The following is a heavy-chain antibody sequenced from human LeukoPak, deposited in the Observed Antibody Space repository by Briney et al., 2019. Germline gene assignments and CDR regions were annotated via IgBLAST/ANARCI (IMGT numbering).Heavy chain of an antibody. J-gene: IGHJ4*02. CDR2: MNPNSGNT. D-gene: IGHD1-14*01. CDR3: ARDRRHRSSGVGDLAYYFDY. Sequence: GASVKVSCKASGYTFTSYDINWVRQATGQGLEWMGWMNPNSGNTGYAQKFQGRVTITRNTSISTAYMELSSLRSEDTAVYYCARDRRHRSSGVGDLAYYFDYWGQGTLVTVSS. V-gene: IGHV1-8*03. CDR1: GYTFTSYD.